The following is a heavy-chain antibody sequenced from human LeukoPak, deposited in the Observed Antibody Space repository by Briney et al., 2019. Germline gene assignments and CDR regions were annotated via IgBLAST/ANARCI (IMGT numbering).Heavy chain of an antibody. Sequence: GGSLRLSCAVSGFTVSSNYMSWVRRAPGKGLEWVSVIYSGGSTYYADSVKGRFTISRDNSKNTLYLQMNSLRAEDTAVYYCARDRSYGFTWFDPWGQGTLVTVSS. CDR1: GFTVSSNY. V-gene: IGHV3-66*01. CDR3: ARDRSYGFTWFDP. CDR2: IYSGGST. J-gene: IGHJ5*02. D-gene: IGHD1-26*01.